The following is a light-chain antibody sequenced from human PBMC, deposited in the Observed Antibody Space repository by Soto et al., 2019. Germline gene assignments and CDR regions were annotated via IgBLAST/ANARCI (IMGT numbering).Light chain of an antibody. Sequence: DIQLTQSPSALSASVGDRVTITCRASESVSSWLAWYQRKPGKAPKLLISDASSLESGVPSRFSGSGSGTEFTLTISSLQPDDVAIYYCQHYKSSPYTFGQGTKLEIK. CDR1: ESVSSW. V-gene: IGKV1-5*01. CDR2: DAS. J-gene: IGKJ2*01. CDR3: QHYKSSPYT.